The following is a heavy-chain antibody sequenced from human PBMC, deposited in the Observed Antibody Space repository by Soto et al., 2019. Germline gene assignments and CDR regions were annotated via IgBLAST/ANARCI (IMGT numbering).Heavy chain of an antibody. J-gene: IGHJ6*02. CDR1: GFTFRRNT. D-gene: IGHD3-3*02. Sequence: RLSCVTSGFTFRRNTMNWVRQAPGKGLEWVASITSSGSYVYYADSVKGRFSASRDNAKNSLSLQMDSLRPDDTAIYFCVKDEGIEAMDVWGQGTTVTVSS. CDR2: ITSSGSYV. V-gene: IGHV3-21*01. CDR3: VKDEGIEAMDV.